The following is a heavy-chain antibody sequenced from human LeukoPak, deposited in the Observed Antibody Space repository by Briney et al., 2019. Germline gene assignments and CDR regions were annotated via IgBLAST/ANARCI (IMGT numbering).Heavy chain of an antibody. J-gene: IGHJ3*02. V-gene: IGHV4-30-2*01. CDR2: IYHSGST. CDR1: GDSIKNGAYT. D-gene: IGHD5/OR15-5a*01. Sequence: SQTLSLTCAVSGDSIKNGAYTWSWIRQPPGKGLEWLGDIYHSGSTNYNPSLKSRVTLSVDMSKNQFSLNLSSVTAADTAVYWCARQRTVSTTRGFDIWGQGTMVTVSS. CDR3: ARQRTVSTTRGFDI.